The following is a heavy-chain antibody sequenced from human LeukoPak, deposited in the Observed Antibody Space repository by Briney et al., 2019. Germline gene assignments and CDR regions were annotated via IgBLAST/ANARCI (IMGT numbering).Heavy chain of an antibody. D-gene: IGHD3-3*01. CDR2: IIPILGIA. CDR3: AKGLYDFWSGPMDV. J-gene: IGHJ6*02. V-gene: IGHV1-69*04. CDR1: GGTFSSYA. Sequence: ASVKVSCKASGGTFSSYAISWVRQAPGQGLEWMGRIIPILGIANYAQKFQGRVTITADKSTSTAYVELSSLRAEDTAVYYCAKGLYDFWSGPMDVWGQGTTVTVSS.